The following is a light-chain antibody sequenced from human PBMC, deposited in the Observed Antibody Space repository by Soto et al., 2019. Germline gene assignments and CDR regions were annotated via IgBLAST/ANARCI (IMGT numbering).Light chain of an antibody. V-gene: IGLV1-40*01. CDR1: SSNIGAGYD. Sequence: QSVLTQPPSVSGAPGQTVKISCTGSSSNIGAGYDVHWYQQLPGTAPKLLIYGSNSRPSGVPDRFSGSKSGTSASLAITGLQAEDEADYYCCSYPGNVVFGGGTKVTVL. CDR3: CSYPGNVV. J-gene: IGLJ2*01. CDR2: GSN.